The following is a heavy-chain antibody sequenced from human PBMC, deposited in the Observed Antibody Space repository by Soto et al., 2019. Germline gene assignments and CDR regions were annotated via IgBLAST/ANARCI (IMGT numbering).Heavy chain of an antibody. CDR1: GGSFSGYY. CDR2: VNHSGTT. CDR3: ARGIGYWSRINCYSSRRVRFDS. V-gene: IGHV4-34*01. J-gene: IGHJ4*02. D-gene: IGHD2-2*01. Sequence: QVQLQQWGAGLLKPSETLSLTCAVYGGSFSGYYWTWIRQSPEKGLEWIGEVNHSGTTYYNPSLKTRVTISVHTPKNQFALKMSSVTAADTAVYYCARGIGYWSRINCYSSRRVRFDSWGQGTLVTVAS.